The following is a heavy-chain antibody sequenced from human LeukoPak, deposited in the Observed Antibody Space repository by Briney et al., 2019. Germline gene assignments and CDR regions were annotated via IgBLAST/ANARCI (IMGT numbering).Heavy chain of an antibody. Sequence: GGSLRLSCAASGLTVSSNYMSWVGQAPGKGLGWVSVIYSGGSTYYADYVKGRFTISRHNSKNTLYLQMTSLRAEDTAVYYCARCWARSGAFDIWGQGTMVTVSS. CDR2: IYSGGST. CDR1: GLTVSSNY. J-gene: IGHJ3*02. V-gene: IGHV3-53*04. D-gene: IGHD3-16*01. CDR3: ARCWARSGAFDI.